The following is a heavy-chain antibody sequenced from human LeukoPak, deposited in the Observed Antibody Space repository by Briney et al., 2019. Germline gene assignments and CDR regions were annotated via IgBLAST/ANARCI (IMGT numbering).Heavy chain of an antibody. J-gene: IGHJ5*02. CDR3: ARDSSRDAKFDP. CDR1: GYTFTGYY. D-gene: IGHD6-13*01. CDR2: INPNSGGT. Sequence: ASVKVSCKASGYTFTGYYTHWVRQAPGQGLEWMGWINPNSGGTNYAQKFQGRVTMTRDTSISTAYMELSRLRSDDTALYYCARDSSRDAKFDPWGQGTLVTVSA. V-gene: IGHV1-2*02.